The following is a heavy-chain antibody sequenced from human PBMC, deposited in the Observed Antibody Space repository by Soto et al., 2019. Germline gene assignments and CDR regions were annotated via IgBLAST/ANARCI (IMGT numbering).Heavy chain of an antibody. D-gene: IGHD3-10*01. CDR3: ARAIITMVRGVVYYYYGMDV. J-gene: IGHJ6*02. CDR2: IIPIFGTA. Sequence: QVQLVQSGAEVKKPGSSVKVSCKASGGTFSSYAISWVRQAPGQGLEWMGGIIPIFGTANYAQKFQGRVTITADESTSTAYMELSSLRSEDTAVYYCARAIITMVRGVVYYYYGMDVWGQGTTVTVSS. V-gene: IGHV1-69*01. CDR1: GGTFSSYA.